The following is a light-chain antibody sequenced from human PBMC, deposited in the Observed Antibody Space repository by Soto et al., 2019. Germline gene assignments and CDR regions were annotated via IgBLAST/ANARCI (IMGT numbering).Light chain of an antibody. CDR3: QQYSDWPLT. Sequence: EIVMTPSPATLSASPVERATLSCRASQSVANSYLAWYQQKPGQAPRLLIFGASTRAAGIPARFSGSGSGTEFTLTISSLQSEDFAVYYCQQYSDWPLTFGGGTKVDIK. CDR2: GAS. CDR1: QSVANSY. J-gene: IGKJ4*01. V-gene: IGKV3-15*01.